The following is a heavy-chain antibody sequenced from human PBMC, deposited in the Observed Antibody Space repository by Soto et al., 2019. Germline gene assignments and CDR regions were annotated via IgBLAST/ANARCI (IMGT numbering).Heavy chain of an antibody. CDR3: AKLGTMGVFDN. Sequence: EVQLLESGGGLVPPGGSLRLSCAASGFTFSSYAMSWVRQAPGEGLEWLAGITFRGDNTYYADSVKGRFTLSRDNSRNRLYLQMNSLKVEDTALYYCAKLGTMGVFDNWRQGTLLTVSS. CDR2: ITFRGDNT. CDR1: GFTFSSYA. J-gene: IGHJ4*02. V-gene: IGHV3-23*01. D-gene: IGHD1-1*01.